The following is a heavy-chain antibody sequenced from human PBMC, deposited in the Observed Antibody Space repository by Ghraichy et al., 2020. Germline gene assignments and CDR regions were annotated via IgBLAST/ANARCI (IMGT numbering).Heavy chain of an antibody. J-gene: IGHJ5*02. Sequence: SETLSLTCTVSGGSISSSSYYWGWIRQPPGKGLEWIGSIYYSGSTYYNPSLKSRVTISVDTSKNQFSLKLSSVTAADTAVYYCARRGDDFWSGYPGKFDPWDEGTLVTVSS. D-gene: IGHD3-3*01. CDR2: IYYSGST. CDR1: GGSISSSSYY. CDR3: ARRGDDFWSGYPGKFDP. V-gene: IGHV4-39*01.